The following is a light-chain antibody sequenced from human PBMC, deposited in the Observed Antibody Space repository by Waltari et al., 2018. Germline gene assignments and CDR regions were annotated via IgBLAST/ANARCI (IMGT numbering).Light chain of an antibody. CDR2: EVT. CDR3: CSYAGVSTWV. J-gene: IGLJ3*02. V-gene: IGLV2-23*02. CDR1: SSDVGRYNL. Sequence: QSALTQPASVSGSPGQSITISCTGTSSDVGRYNLVFWFQQHPGKAPKLIIYEVTKRPSGTSTRFSGSKSCNTASLTLSGLQAEDEADYFCCSYAGVSTWVFGGGTKLTVL.